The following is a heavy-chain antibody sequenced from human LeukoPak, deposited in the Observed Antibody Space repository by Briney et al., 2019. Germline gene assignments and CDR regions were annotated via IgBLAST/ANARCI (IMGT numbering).Heavy chain of an antibody. CDR3: GRGRSITILRGVAISAGFDI. CDR2: IATLMGDI. Sequence: GGSLRLSRAASVFTFCTYSMNWVRQAPGKGLEWVSSIATLMGDIHYTRSPKSRFTIPKDHTENSLYLHMNRLRPDDTSVYYCGRGRSITILRGVAISAGFDIWGQGTKVTVS. CDR1: VFTFCTYS. V-gene: IGHV3-21*06. J-gene: IGHJ3*02. D-gene: IGHD3-10*01.